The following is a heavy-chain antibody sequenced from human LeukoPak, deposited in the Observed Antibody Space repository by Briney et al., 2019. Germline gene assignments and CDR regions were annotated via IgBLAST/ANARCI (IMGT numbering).Heavy chain of an antibody. D-gene: IGHD3-22*01. J-gene: IGHJ6*04. CDR2: ISSSGSTI. CDR1: GFTFSSYE. Sequence: GGSLRLSCAASGFTFSSYEMNWVRQAPGKGLEWVSYISSSGSTIYYADSVKGRFTISRDNAKNSLYLQMNSLRAEDTAVYYCAELGITMIEGVWGKGTTVTISS. V-gene: IGHV3-48*03. CDR3: AELGITMIEGV.